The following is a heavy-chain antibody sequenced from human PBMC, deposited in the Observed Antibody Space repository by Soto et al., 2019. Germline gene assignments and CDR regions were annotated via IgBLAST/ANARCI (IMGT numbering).Heavy chain of an antibody. Sequence: GGSLRLSCAASGFTFDDYGMSWVRQAPGKGLEWVSGINWNGGSTGYADSVKGRFTISRDNAKNSLYLQMNSLRAEDTALYYCAREKAEAGTDGGYYYYGMDVWGQGTTVTVSS. D-gene: IGHD6-13*01. J-gene: IGHJ6*02. CDR2: INWNGGST. V-gene: IGHV3-20*04. CDR3: AREKAEAGTDGGYYYYGMDV. CDR1: GFTFDDYG.